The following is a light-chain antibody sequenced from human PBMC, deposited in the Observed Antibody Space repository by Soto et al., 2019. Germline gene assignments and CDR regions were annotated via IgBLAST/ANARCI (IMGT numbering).Light chain of an antibody. J-gene: IGLJ1*01. Sequence: QSDLTQPASVSGSHVQSIAISCTGTSSDVGAYRFVSWYQQHPGRAPKLMIYDVSNRPSGVSDRFSGSTSGNTASLTISGLQAEDEADYYCSSFTSSDTYVFGTGTKVTVL. CDR1: SSDVGAYRF. V-gene: IGLV2-14*03. CDR2: DVS. CDR3: SSFTSSDTYV.